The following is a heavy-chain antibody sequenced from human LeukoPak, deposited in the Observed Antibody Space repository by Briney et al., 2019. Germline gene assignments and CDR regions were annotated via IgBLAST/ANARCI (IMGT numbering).Heavy chain of an antibody. D-gene: IGHD2-2*01. CDR1: GFTFSDYY. J-gene: IGHJ6*04. V-gene: IGHV3-11*06. Sequence: PGGSLRLSCAASGFTFSDYYMSWIRQAPGKGLEWVSYISSSSSYTNYADSVKGRFTISRDNAKNSLYLQMNSLRAEDTAVYYCARDRPAGTAASYYYYGMDVWGNGTTVTVSS. CDR2: ISSSSSYT. CDR3: ARDRPAGTAASYYYYGMDV.